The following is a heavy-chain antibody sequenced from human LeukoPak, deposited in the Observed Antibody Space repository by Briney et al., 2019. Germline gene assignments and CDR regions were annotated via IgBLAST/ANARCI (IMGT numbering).Heavy chain of an antibody. V-gene: IGHV1-2*02. CDR1: GYTFSGYY. CDR2: IDPNSGGT. J-gene: IGHJ4*02. D-gene: IGHD2-15*01. Sequence: ASVKVSCKASGYTFSGYYVHWVRQAPGQGLEWMGWIDPNSGGTDYAQKFQGRVTMTRDTSISTAYMELSRLRSDETAVYFCARTAYLAAYFDYWGQGTLVTVSS. CDR3: ARTAYLAAYFDY.